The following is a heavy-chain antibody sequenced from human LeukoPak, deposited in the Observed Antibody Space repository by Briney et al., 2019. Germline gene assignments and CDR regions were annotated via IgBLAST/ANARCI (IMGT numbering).Heavy chain of an antibody. D-gene: IGHD5-12*01. J-gene: IGHJ4*02. Sequence: VASVKVSCKASGYTFPSYGVSWVRQAPGQGLEWMGWISAYNGNTNYAQKLQGRVTTTTDTSTSTAYMELRSLRSDDTAVYYCARALALRSWFDYWGQGTLVTVSS. V-gene: IGHV1-18*01. CDR1: GYTFPSYG. CDR2: ISAYNGNT. CDR3: ARALALRSWFDY.